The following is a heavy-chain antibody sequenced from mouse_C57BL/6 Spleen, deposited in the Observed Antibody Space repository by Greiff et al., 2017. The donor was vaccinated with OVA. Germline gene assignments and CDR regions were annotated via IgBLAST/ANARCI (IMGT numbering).Heavy chain of an antibody. V-gene: IGHV1-72*01. J-gene: IGHJ2*01. CDR1: GYTFTSYW. CDR2: IDPNSGGT. D-gene: IGHD1-1*01. CDR3: ARTGYNGSSYFYFDY. Sequence: QVQLQQPGAELVKPGASVKLSCKASGYTFTSYWMPWVKQRPGRGLEWIGRIDPNSGGTKYNEKFKSQATLTVDKPSSTAYMQLSRLTSEASADYCGARTGYNGSSYFYFDYWGQGTTLTVSS.